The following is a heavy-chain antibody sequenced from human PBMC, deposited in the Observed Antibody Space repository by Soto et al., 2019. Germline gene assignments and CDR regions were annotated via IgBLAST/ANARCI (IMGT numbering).Heavy chain of an antibody. CDR3: AKDPRYYDSGGYYDY. Sequence: EVQLLESGGGLVQPGGSLRLSCAASGFSFTIFAMSWVRQAPGKGLEWVSAVSGSGSTTYYADSVKGRFTISRDNSKKTSYLYMNSLRAADMAVYYCAKDPRYYDSGGYYDYWGQGALVTVSS. CDR2: VSGSGSTT. CDR1: GFSFTIFA. D-gene: IGHD3-22*01. V-gene: IGHV3-23*01. J-gene: IGHJ4*02.